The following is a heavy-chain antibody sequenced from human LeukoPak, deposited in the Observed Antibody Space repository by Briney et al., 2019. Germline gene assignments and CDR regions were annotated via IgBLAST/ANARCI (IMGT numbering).Heavy chain of an antibody. CDR3: AGDYNSGWFKADALEYFPH. Sequence: PGGSLRLSCAASGFTFSDYYMSWIRQAPEKGLEWIAHISTTGNTVYYADSVIGRFSISRDNAKNSLYLQMNSLRDDDTAVYFCAGDYNSGWFKADALEYFPHWGQGTLVTVSS. CDR2: ISTTGNTV. CDR1: GFTFSDYY. J-gene: IGHJ1*01. D-gene: IGHD6-19*01. V-gene: IGHV3-11*01.